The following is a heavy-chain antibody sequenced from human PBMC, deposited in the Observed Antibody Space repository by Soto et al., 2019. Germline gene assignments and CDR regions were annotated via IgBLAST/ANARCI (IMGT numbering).Heavy chain of an antibody. CDR3: ASYYGDATSPFDY. D-gene: IGHD4-17*01. Sequence: PGGSLRLSCAASGFTFSSYSMNWVRQAPGKGLEWVSSISSSSSYIYYADSVKGRFTISRDNAKNSLYLQMNSLRAEDTAVYYCASYYGDATSPFDYWGQGTLVPVSS. J-gene: IGHJ4*02. V-gene: IGHV3-21*01. CDR2: ISSSSSYI. CDR1: GFTFSSYS.